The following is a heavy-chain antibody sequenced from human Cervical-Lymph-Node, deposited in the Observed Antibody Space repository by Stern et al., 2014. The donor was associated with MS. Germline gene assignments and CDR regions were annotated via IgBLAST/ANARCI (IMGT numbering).Heavy chain of an antibody. V-gene: IGHV4-39*01. CDR2: IYYSGFT. J-gene: IGHJ4*02. D-gene: IGHD1-26*01. CDR1: GGSISSSTYY. Sequence: QVQLQESVPGLVKPSETLSLTCTVSGGSISSSTYYWAWIRQPPGKGLEWIGNIYYSGFTYYNPSLKSRVTISVDMSKNQFSLKLSSVTAADTAIYYCARHDSVPRPSQLYSARDRGPGYFDYCGQGTLVTVSS. CDR3: ARHDSVPRPSQLYSARDRGPGYFDY.